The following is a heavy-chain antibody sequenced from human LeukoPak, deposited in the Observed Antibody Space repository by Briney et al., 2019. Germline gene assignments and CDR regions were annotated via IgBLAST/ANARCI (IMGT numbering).Heavy chain of an antibody. J-gene: IGHJ5*02. CDR1: RFTFSTSW. CDR2: IKYDGTME. CDR3: ARDLNWPGP. Sequence: GGSLRLSCVVSRFTFSTSWMTWVRQAPGKGLEFVAGIKYDGTMESYVDSVNGRFTISRDNAKNSLYLQMNSLRVDDTAVYYCARDLNWPGPWGQGTLVTVSS. V-gene: IGHV3-7*03. D-gene: IGHD5-24*01.